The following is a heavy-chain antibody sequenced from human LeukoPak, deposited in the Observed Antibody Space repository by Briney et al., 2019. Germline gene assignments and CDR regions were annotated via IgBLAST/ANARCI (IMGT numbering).Heavy chain of an antibody. V-gene: IGHV4-39*07. CDR1: GGSISSSSYY. CDR2: IYYSGST. CDR3: ARDRGFWSGYFVY. D-gene: IGHD3-3*01. J-gene: IGHJ4*02. Sequence: EPSETLSLTCTVSGGSISSSSYYWGWIRQPPGKGLEWIGSIYYSGSTYYNPSLKSRVTISVDTSKNQFSLKLSSVTAADTAVYYCARDRGFWSGYFVYWGQGTLVTVSS.